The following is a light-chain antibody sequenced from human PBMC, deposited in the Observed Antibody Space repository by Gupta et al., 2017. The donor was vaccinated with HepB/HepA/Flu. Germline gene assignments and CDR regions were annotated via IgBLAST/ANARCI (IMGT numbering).Light chain of an antibody. Sequence: VLTQSPATLSLSPGHIATLSCRASENLNHSLAWYHQRPGQSPRFLIYDASVRATGVPPRFRGSGFGTDFTLTIARLESEDLGIYYCQHRLSWPLTFGGGTKV. J-gene: IGKJ4*01. CDR3: QHRLSWPLT. V-gene: IGKV3-11*01. CDR2: DAS. CDR1: ENLNHS.